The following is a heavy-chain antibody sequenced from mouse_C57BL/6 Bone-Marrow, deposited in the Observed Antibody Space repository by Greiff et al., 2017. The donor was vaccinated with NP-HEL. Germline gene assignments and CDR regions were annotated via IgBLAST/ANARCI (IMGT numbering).Heavy chain of an antibody. Sequence: EVHLVESGPGLAKPSQTLSLTCSVTGYSITSDYWNWIRKFPGNKLEYMGYISYSGSTYYNPSLKSRISITRDTSKNQYYLQLNSVTTEDTATYYCARRPYYGSSFYYFDYWGQGTTLTVSS. CDR2: ISYSGST. V-gene: IGHV3-8*01. CDR1: GYSITSDY. CDR3: ARRPYYGSSFYYFDY. D-gene: IGHD1-1*01. J-gene: IGHJ2*01.